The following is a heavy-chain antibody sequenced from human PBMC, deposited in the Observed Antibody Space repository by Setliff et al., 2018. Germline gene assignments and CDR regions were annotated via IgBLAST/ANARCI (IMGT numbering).Heavy chain of an antibody. CDR2: ISTSGDRNT. D-gene: IGHD1-7*01. CDR3: AKPQVELRWGFES. V-gene: IGHV3-23*01. Sequence: GESLKISCAGSGFTFSSYAMSWVRQAPGKGLEWVADISTSGDRNTFYTDSVKGRFTIFRDGSKNTLFLHMTSLRAEDTAVYYCAKPQVELRWGFESWGQGTPVTVSS. CDR1: GFTFSSYA. J-gene: IGHJ4*02.